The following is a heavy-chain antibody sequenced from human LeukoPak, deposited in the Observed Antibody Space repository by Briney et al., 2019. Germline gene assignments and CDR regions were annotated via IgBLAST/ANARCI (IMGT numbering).Heavy chain of an antibody. CDR2: IYYSGST. V-gene: IGHV4-39*01. CDR1: AGSISSSSYY. D-gene: IGHD3-3*01. J-gene: IGHJ6*03. CDR3: ARRSRFLEWLLYSSYYYYMDV. Sequence: PPETLSLTCTVSAGSISSSSYYWGWLRQPPGKGLEWIGRIYYSGSTYYNPSLKSRVTISVDTSKNQFSLKLSSVTAADTAVYYCARRSRFLEWLLYSSYYYYMDVWGKGTTVTVSS.